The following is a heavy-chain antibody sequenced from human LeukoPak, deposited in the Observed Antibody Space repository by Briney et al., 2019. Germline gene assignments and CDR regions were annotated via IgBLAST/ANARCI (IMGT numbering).Heavy chain of an antibody. CDR2: INWNGGST. CDR3: ARGRAAAGSYYFDY. J-gene: IGHJ4*02. D-gene: IGHD6-13*01. Sequence: GGSLRLSCAASGFTFDDYGMSWVRQAPGKGLEWVSGINWNGGSTGYADSVKGRFTISRDNAKNSLYLQMNSLRAEDTALYYCARGRAAAGSYYFDYWSQGTLVTVSS. V-gene: IGHV3-20*04. CDR1: GFTFDDYG.